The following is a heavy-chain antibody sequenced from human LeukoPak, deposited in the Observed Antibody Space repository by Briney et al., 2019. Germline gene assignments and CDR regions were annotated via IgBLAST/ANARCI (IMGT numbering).Heavy chain of an antibody. CDR3: TRGDGRGRSDGAI. J-gene: IGHJ4*02. D-gene: IGHD5-18*01. Sequence: GGSLRLSCGASGFTFSNHWMGWVRQAPENGLGCVAIMNVEGSDNYHLGSVTGRFAISRNKAKNTLYLQMNSLRVEDTALYYCTRGDGRGRSDGAIWGPGTLVTVSS. CDR2: MNVEGSDN. CDR1: GFTFSNHW. V-gene: IGHV3-7*01.